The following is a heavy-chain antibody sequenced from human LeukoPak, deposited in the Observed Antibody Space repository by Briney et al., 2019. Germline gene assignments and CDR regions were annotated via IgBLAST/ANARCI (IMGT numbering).Heavy chain of an antibody. V-gene: IGHV3-11*04. D-gene: IGHD1-14*01. Sequence: KSGGSLRLSCAASGFTFSDYYMSWIRQAPGKGLEWVSYISSSGSTIYYADSVKGRFTISRDNAKNTLYLQMNSLRAEDTAVYYCARDPPPTNREGDYWGQGTLVTVSS. CDR2: ISSSGSTI. CDR3: ARDPPPTNREGDY. J-gene: IGHJ4*02. CDR1: GFTFSDYY.